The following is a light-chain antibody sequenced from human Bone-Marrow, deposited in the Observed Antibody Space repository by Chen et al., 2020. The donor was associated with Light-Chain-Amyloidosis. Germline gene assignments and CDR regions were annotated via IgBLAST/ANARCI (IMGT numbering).Light chain of an antibody. CDR1: RAIGNY. CDR3: QQYYGPPFT. V-gene: IGKV1-39*01. CDR2: SSS. Sequence: DIQLTQSPSSLSAYVGYKVTVTCRASRAIGNYLNWYQQKAGSAPKLLIFSSSSLQSGVPSRFSGSGSGTDFTLTINSLQPEDFASYFCQQYYGPPFTVGPGTKVDIK. J-gene: IGKJ3*01.